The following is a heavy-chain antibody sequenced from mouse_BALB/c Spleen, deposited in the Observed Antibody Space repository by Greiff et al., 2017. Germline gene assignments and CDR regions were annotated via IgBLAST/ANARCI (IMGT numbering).Heavy chain of an antibody. CDR3: AGSMITTAWFAY. V-gene: IGHV1S29*02. J-gene: IGHJ3*01. CDR2: IYPYNGGT. CDR1: GYTFTDYN. Sequence: VQLQQSGPELVKPGASVKISCKASGYTFTDYNMHWVKQSHGKSLEWIGYIYPYNGGTGYNQKFKSKATLTVDNSSSTAYMELRSLTSEDSAVYYCAGSMITTAWFAYWGQGTLVTVSA. D-gene: IGHD2-4*01.